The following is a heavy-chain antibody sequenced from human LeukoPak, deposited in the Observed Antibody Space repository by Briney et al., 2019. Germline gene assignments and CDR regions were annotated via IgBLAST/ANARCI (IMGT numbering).Heavy chain of an antibody. V-gene: IGHV3-30*02. J-gene: IGHJ5*02. D-gene: IGHD6-6*01. CDR3: AKSSIAARKEDWFDP. CDR2: IRYDGSNK. CDR1: GFTFSSYG. Sequence: GGSLRLSCAASGFTFSSYGMHWVRQAPGKGLEWVAFIRYDGSNKYYADSVKGRFTISRDNSKNTLYLQMNSLRAEDTPVYYCAKSSIAARKEDWFDPWGQGTLVTVSS.